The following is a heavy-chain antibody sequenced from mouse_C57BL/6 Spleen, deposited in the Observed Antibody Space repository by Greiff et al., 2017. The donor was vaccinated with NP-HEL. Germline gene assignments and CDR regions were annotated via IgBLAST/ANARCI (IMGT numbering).Heavy chain of an antibody. CDR1: GYTFTSYW. CDR3: ARREKSYYGNFNY. J-gene: IGHJ2*01. D-gene: IGHD2-10*01. V-gene: IGHV1-61*01. CDR2: IYPSDSET. Sequence: VQLQQPGAELVRPGSSVKLSCKASGYTFTSYWMDWVKQRPGQGLEWIGNIYPSDSETHYNQKFKDKATLTVDKSSSTAYMQLSSLTSEDSAVYYCARREKSYYGNFNYWGQGTTLTVSS.